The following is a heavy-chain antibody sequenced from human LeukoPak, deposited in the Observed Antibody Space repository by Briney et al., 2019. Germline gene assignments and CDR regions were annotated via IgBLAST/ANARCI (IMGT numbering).Heavy chain of an antibody. V-gene: IGHV1-2*02. CDR3: SRAPGYSAYGLPFDF. CDR2: INPNSGGT. CDR1: GYTFTGYY. J-gene: IGHJ4*02. D-gene: IGHD5-12*01. Sequence: ASVKVSCKTSGYTFTGYYMHWVRQAPGQGLEWMGWINPNSGGTNHAQKFQGRVTMTRDTSISTTYMELSRLTSDDTGMYYCSRAPGYSAYGLPFDFWGQGTQVTVSS.